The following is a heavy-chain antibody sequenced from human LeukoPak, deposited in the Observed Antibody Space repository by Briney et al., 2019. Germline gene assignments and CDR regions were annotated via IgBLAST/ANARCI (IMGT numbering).Heavy chain of an antibody. CDR1: GFTFSSYG. CDR3: ARDFGDYVGY. V-gene: IGHV3-33*01. CDR2: IWYDGSNK. J-gene: IGHJ4*02. D-gene: IGHD4-17*01. Sequence: GRSLRLSCAASGFTFSSYGMHWVRQAPGKGLEWVAVIWYDGSNKYYADSVKGRFTISRDNSKDTLYLQMNSLRAEDTAVYYCARDFGDYVGYWGQGTLVTVSS.